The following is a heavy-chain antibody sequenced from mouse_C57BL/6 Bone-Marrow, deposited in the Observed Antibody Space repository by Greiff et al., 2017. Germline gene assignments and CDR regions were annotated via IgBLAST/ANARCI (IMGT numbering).Heavy chain of an antibody. CDR2: IYPGDGDT. CDR3: ARSWVYHYDGWFAY. CDR1: GYAFSSYW. D-gene: IGHD1-2*01. J-gene: IGHJ3*01. Sequence: QVQLKQSGAELVKPGASVKISCKASGYAFSSYWMNWVKQRPGKGLEWIGQIYPGDGDTNYNGKFKGKATLTADKSSSTAYMQLSSLTSEDSAVYFCARSWVYHYDGWFAYWGQGTLVTVSA. V-gene: IGHV1-80*01.